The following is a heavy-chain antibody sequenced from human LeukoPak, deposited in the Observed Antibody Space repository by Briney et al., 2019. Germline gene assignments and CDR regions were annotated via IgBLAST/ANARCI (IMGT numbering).Heavy chain of an antibody. V-gene: IGHV4-59*01. Sequence: SETLSLTCTVSGGSISTYYWVRIRQSPGKELECIGYVSYSGNTNYNPSLKSRVTISVDTSKNQLSLKLSSMTAADTAVYYCARAGYCSATSCQWVPLVWGQGTTVTVSS. CDR3: ARAGYCSATSCQWVPLV. J-gene: IGHJ6*02. D-gene: IGHD6-19*01. CDR2: VSYSGNT. CDR1: GGSISTYY.